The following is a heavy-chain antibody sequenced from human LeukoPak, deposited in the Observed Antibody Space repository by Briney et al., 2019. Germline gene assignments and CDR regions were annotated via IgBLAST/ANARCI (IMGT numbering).Heavy chain of an antibody. J-gene: IGHJ3*02. CDR1: GGSISSGGYY. D-gene: IGHD4-17*01. V-gene: IGHV4-31*03. CDR3: ARVLPGEYGDADAFDI. Sequence: SQTLSLTCTVSGGSISSGGYYWSWIRQHPGKGLEWIGYIYYSGSTYYNPSLKSRVTISVDTSKNQFSLKLSSVTAADTAVYYCARVLPGEYGDADAFDIWGQGTMVTVSS. CDR2: IYYSGST.